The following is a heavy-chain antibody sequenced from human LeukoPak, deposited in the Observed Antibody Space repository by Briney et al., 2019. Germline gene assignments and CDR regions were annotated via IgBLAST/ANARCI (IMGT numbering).Heavy chain of an antibody. J-gene: IGHJ4*02. CDR1: GGTFSSYA. CDR3: ARGRKYGGLSDY. V-gene: IGHV1-69*01. D-gene: IGHD5-12*01. CDR2: IIPIFGTA. Sequence: ASVKVSCKASGGTFSSYAISWVRQAPGQGIEWMGGIIPIFGTANYAQKFQGRVTITADESTSTAYMELSSLRSEDTAVYYCARGRKYGGLSDYWGQGTLVTVSS.